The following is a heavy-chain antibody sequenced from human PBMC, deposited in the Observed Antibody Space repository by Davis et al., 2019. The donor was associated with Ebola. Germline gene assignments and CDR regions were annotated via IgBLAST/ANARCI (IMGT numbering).Heavy chain of an antibody. V-gene: IGHV3-30-3*01. J-gene: IGHJ5*02. CDR3: SRPGYSSTSYGIDP. CDR1: GFTFSSYA. Sequence: GESLKISCAASGFTFSSYAMHWVRQAPGKGLEWVAVISYDGSNKYYADSVKGRFTISRDNSKKTLYLQMNSLRAEDTGVYSCSRPGYSSTSYGIDPWGQGTLVTVSS. D-gene: IGHD6-13*01. CDR2: ISYDGSNK.